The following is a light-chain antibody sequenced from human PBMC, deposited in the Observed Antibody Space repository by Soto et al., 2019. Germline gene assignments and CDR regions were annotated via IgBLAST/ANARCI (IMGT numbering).Light chain of an antibody. V-gene: IGKV3-20*01. CDR3: QQYASSGIT. Sequence: EIVMTQSPATLSVSPGERATLSCRARQSVSSNYLAWYQQKPGRAPRLLIYGASSRATGIPDRFSGSGSGTDFTLTISRLEPEDFAVYYCQQYASSGITFGPGTKVDI. J-gene: IGKJ3*01. CDR2: GAS. CDR1: QSVSSNY.